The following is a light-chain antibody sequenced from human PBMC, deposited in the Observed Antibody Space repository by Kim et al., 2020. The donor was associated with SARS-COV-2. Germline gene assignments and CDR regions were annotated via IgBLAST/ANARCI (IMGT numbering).Light chain of an antibody. CDR1: SSNIGGHY. CDR2: KNN. Sequence: GQGVTILCSGSSSNIGGHYVSWYQQIPGAAPKFLIYKNNQRPSGVPDRFSGSKSGTSASLAISGLRSEDEADYYCAAWDDSLHVWVFGGGTQLTVL. CDR3: AAWDDSLHVWV. V-gene: IGLV1-47*01. J-gene: IGLJ3*02.